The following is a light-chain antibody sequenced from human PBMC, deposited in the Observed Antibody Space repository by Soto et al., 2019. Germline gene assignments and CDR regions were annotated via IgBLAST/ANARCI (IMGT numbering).Light chain of an antibody. CDR3: QQFNNFPWT. V-gene: IGKV1D-13*01. CDR2: DAS. J-gene: IGKJ1*01. CDR1: QGISSA. Sequence: AIQLTQSPSSLSASVGDRVTITCRASQGISSALAWYQQKPGKAPKSLIYDASSLESGVPSRFSGSGSGTDFTLIISSLQPEDFATYYCQQFNNFPWTFGQGTKVEIK.